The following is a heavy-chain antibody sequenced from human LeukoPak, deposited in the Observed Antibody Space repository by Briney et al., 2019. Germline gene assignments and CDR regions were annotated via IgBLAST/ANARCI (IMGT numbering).Heavy chain of an antibody. D-gene: IGHD1-14*01. V-gene: IGHV1-3*01. CDR1: GYTFTSYA. J-gene: IGHJ6*02. Sequence: GASVKVSCKASGYTFTSYAMHWVRQAPGQRLEWMGWINAGNGNTKYSQKFQGRVTITRDTSATTAYMELSSLRSEDTAVYYCARVKVQDHGIYYYGMDVWGQGTTVNVSS. CDR2: INAGNGNT. CDR3: ARVKVQDHGIYYYGMDV.